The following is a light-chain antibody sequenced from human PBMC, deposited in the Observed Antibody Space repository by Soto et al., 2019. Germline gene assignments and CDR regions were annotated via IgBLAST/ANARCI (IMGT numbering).Light chain of an antibody. CDR1: QSVGTY. CDR3: QQRSKWPGT. CDR2: DAS. V-gene: IGKV3-11*01. Sequence: ETVLTQSPATLSLSPGERATLSCRASQSVGTYLAWYQHKPGQAPRLLIYDASNRATGIPARFSGAGSGTGFTLTISSLEPEDFAVYYCQQRSKWPGTFGQGTKVEIK. J-gene: IGKJ1*01.